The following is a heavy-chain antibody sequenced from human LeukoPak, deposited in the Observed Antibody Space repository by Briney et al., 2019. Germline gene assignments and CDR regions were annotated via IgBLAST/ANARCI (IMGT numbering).Heavy chain of an antibody. V-gene: IGHV4-34*01. Sequence: SETLSLTCAVYGGSFSGYYWSWIRQPPGKGLEWIGEINHSGSTNYNPSLKSRVTISVDTSKNQFSLKLSSVTAADTAVYYCASPANYYGSGSYTHWGPGTLVTVSS. CDR1: GGSFSGYY. D-gene: IGHD3-10*01. CDR3: ASPANYYGSGSYTH. CDR2: INHSGST. J-gene: IGHJ4*02.